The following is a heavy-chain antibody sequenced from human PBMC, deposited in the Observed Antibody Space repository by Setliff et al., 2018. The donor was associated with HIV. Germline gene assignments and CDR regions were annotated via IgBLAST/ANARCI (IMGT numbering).Heavy chain of an antibody. Sequence: PSETMSLTCTVSAGALNSRSYSWGWIRQPPGKGLEWIGSFYYTGSTDYNPSLRSRVTISVDTSKNQFYLKLSSGSAADTAVYYCARAFYYYDFWRGYPRSHFDSWGQGTLVTVSS. D-gene: IGHD3-3*01. CDR2: FYYTGST. J-gene: IGHJ4*02. V-gene: IGHV4-39*01. CDR1: AGALNSRSYS. CDR3: ARAFYYYDFWRGYPRSHFDS.